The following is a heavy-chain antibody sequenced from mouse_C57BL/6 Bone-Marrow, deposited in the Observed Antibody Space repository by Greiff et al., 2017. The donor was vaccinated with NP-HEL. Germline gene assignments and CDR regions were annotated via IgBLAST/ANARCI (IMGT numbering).Heavy chain of an antibody. CDR3: ARGGYYDYEDY. D-gene: IGHD2-4*01. J-gene: IGHJ2*01. CDR2: ISDGGSYT. V-gene: IGHV5-4*01. Sequence: EVQRVESGGGLVKPGGSLKLSCAASGFTFSSYAMSWVRQTPEKRLEWVATISDGGSYTYYPDNVKGRFTISRDNAKNNLYLQMSHLKSEDTAMYYCARGGYYDYEDYWGQGTTLTVSS. CDR1: GFTFSSYA.